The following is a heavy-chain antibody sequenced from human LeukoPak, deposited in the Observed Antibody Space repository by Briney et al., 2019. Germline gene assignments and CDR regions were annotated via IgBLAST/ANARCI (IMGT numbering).Heavy chain of an antibody. J-gene: IGHJ4*02. Sequence: SVKVSCTASGFTFTSSAMQWVRQARGQRLEWIGWIVVGSGNTNYAQKFQERVTITRDMSTSTAYMELSSLRSEDTAVYYCAADYEGSGSYGNWGQGTLVTVSS. CDR2: IVVGSGNT. CDR1: GFTFTSSA. D-gene: IGHD3-10*01. CDR3: AADYEGSGSYGN. V-gene: IGHV1-58*02.